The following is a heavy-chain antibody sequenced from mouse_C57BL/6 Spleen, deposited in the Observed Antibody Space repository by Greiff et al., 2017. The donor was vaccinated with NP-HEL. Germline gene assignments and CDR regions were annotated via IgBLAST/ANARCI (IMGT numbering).Heavy chain of an antibody. CDR2: IYPGSGST. CDR3: ARSGQLRLYYYAMDY. Sequence: VQLQQPGAALVPPGASVQMSCQASGYTFTSYWLTWVKQRPGQGLEWIGDIYPGSGSTNYNEKFKSKATLTVATSSSTAYMQLSSLSSEDSAVYYCARSGQLRLYYYAMDYWGQGTSVTVSS. J-gene: IGHJ4*01. V-gene: IGHV1-55*01. D-gene: IGHD3-2*02. CDR1: GYTFTSYW.